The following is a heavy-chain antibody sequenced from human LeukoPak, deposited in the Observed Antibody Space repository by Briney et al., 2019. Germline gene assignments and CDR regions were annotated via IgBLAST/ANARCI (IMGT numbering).Heavy chain of an antibody. CDR2: ISSTGST. V-gene: IGHV4-30-4*07. J-gene: IGHJ3*02. Sequence: PSETLSLTCAVSGASFSSGGYSWTWIRQPPGKGLEWIGYISSTGSTYYNPSLKSRVTLSLDTSKNHFSLNVSSVTAADTAVYYCARNEVGAPGAFRIWGQGTMVTVSS. D-gene: IGHD3-10*01. CDR1: GASFSSGGYS. CDR3: ARNEVGAPGAFRI.